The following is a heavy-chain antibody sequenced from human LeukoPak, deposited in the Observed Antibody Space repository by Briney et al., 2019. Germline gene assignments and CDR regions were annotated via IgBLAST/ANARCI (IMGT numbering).Heavy chain of an antibody. V-gene: IGHV4-34*01. Sequence: SETLSLTCAVYGGSFSGYYWSWIRQPPGKGLEWIGEINHSGSTNYNPSLKSRVTISVDTSKNQFSLKLSSVTAADTAVYYCARSGTTVKFDWFDPWGQGTLVTVSS. CDR3: ARSGTTVKFDWFDP. J-gene: IGHJ5*02. D-gene: IGHD4-11*01. CDR1: GGSFSGYY. CDR2: INHSGST.